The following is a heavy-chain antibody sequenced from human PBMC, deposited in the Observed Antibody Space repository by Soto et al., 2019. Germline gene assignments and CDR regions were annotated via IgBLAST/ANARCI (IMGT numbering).Heavy chain of an antibody. V-gene: IGHV4-59*01. Sequence: KTLSLICTVSGGSISSYYWSWIRQPPGKGLEWIGYIYYSESTNYNPSLKSRVTISVDTYKNQFSLKLSSVTAADTDVYYCARDGEGWFDPWGAGTLVTVYS. J-gene: IGHJ5*02. CDR2: IYYSEST. CDR3: ARDGEGWFDP. CDR1: GGSISSYY.